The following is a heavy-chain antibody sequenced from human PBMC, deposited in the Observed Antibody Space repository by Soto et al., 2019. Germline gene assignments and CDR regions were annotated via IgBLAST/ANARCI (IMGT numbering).Heavy chain of an antibody. CDR2: ISRTGAYT. Sequence: QVQVVESGGGLVRPGGALRLSCVSSGFPFSDYYMTWFRQAPGKGPEWVAYISRTGAYTNYADYVKGRFTIARDNTLNSVYLQMSSLRAEDTGVYYCARDPSRRSPPDYWGQGTLVTVSS. CDR3: ARDPSRRSPPDY. J-gene: IGHJ4*02. V-gene: IGHV3-11*05. CDR1: GFPFSDYY.